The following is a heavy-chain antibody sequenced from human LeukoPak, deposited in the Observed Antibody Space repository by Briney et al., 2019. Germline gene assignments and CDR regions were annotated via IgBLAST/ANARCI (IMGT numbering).Heavy chain of an antibody. CDR2: ISGSGGST. CDR1: GFTFSSYA. J-gene: IGHJ4*02. D-gene: IGHD2-21*02. Sequence: AGGSLRLSCAASGFTFSSYAMSWVRQAPGKGLEWVSAISGSGGSTYYADSVKGRFTISRDNSKNTLYLQMNSLRAEDTAVYYCAKGRGLGDLVVVTATDYWGQGTLVTVSS. CDR3: AKGRGLGDLVVVTATDY. V-gene: IGHV3-23*01.